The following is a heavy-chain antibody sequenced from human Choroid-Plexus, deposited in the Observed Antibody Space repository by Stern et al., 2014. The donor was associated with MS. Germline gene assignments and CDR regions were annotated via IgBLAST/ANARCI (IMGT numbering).Heavy chain of an antibody. V-gene: IGHV3-30*18. D-gene: IGHD2/OR15-2a*01. CDR2: VSYDGSNK. J-gene: IGHJ5*02. CDR3: AKDRQYLTYFFDH. CDR1: GFTFGSCA. Sequence: VQLVESGGGVVQPGRPLILSCVVSGFTFGSCAMHWVRQAPGKGLEWVAGVSYDGSNKYYADSVKGRFTISRDNSQNTLYMQMSSLRPEDTAVYYCAKDRQYLTYFFDHWGQGSLVTVSS.